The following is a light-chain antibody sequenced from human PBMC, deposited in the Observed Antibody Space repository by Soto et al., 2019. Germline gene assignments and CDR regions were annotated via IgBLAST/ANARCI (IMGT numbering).Light chain of an antibody. V-gene: IGKV2-28*01. CDR3: MQALQTSFT. CDR2: LGS. Sequence: DIVMTQSPLSLPVTPGEPASISCRSSQSLLHSNGYNYLDWYLQKPGQSPQLLIYLGSNRASGVPDRFSGSGSGTDFTLKISRVEAEDVGVYYCMQALQTSFTFGPGTKVDMK. CDR1: QSLLHSNGYNY. J-gene: IGKJ3*01.